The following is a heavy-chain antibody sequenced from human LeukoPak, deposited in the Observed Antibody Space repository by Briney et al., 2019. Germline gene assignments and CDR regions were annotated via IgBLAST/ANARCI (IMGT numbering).Heavy chain of an antibody. CDR3: ARHCRMGTINPSY. CDR1: GGSISNSSYY. J-gene: IGHJ4*02. V-gene: IGHV4-39*01. D-gene: IGHD5-24*01. Sequence: SETLSLTCTVSGGSISNSSYYWGWIRQPPGKGLEWIGSMYYSGSTYYNPSLKSRATISVDTSKNQFSLKLSSVTAADTAVYYCARHCRMGTINPSYWGQGTLVTVSS. CDR2: MYYSGST.